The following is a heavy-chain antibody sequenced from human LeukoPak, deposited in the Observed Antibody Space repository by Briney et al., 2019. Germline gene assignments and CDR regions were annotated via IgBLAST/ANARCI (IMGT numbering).Heavy chain of an antibody. J-gene: IGHJ6*02. CDR3: ASTRGAAYYYYGMDV. V-gene: IGHV4-59*08. CDR1: GGSISSYY. D-gene: IGHD3-10*01. Sequence: SETLSLTCTVSGGSISSYYWSWIRQPPGKGLEWIGYIYYSGSTNYNPSLKRRVTISVDTSKNQFSLKLSSVTAADTAVYYCASTRGAAYYYYGMDVWGQGTTVTVSS. CDR2: IYYSGST.